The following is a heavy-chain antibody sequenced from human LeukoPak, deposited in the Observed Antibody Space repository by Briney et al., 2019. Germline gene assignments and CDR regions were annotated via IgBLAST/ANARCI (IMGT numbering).Heavy chain of an antibody. CDR3: AREVFGELLGMDY. J-gene: IGHJ4*02. Sequence: GGSLRLSCAASGFTFSGYEMNWVRQAPGKGLEWVSYISSSGSTIYYADSVKGRFTISRDNAKNSLYLQMNSLRAEDTAVYYCAREVFGELLGMDYWGQGTLVTVSS. V-gene: IGHV3-48*03. CDR1: GFTFSGYE. D-gene: IGHD1-26*01. CDR2: ISSSGSTI.